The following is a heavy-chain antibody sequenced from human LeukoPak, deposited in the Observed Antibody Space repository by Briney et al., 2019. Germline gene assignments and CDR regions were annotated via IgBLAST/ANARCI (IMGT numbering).Heavy chain of an antibody. Sequence: SVKVSCKASGGTFSSYAISWVRQAPGQGLEWMGGIIPIFGTANYAQKFQGRVTITTDESTSTAYMELSSLRSEDTAVYYCARDSAYCGGDCPLDYYYGMDVWGQGTTVTVSS. D-gene: IGHD2-21*02. J-gene: IGHJ6*02. CDR3: ARDSAYCGGDCPLDYYYGMDV. CDR1: GGTFSSYA. V-gene: IGHV1-69*05. CDR2: IIPIFGTA.